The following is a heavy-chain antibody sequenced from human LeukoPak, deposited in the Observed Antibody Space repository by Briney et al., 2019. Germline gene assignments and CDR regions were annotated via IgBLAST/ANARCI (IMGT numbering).Heavy chain of an antibody. CDR3: ARDQRPAPGITGTTMDV. Sequence: GASVKVSCKASGGTFSTYAINWVRQAPGQGLEWMGGIIPIFGTVNYAQKFLGRVTMTTDESTSTAYMELSSLRSEDTAVYYCARDQRPAPGITGTTMDVWGKGTTVTVSS. V-gene: IGHV1-69*05. CDR2: IIPIFGTV. J-gene: IGHJ6*03. D-gene: IGHD1-20*01. CDR1: GGTFSTYA.